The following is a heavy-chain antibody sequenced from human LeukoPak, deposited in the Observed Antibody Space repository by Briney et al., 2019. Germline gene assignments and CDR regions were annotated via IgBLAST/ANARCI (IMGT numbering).Heavy chain of an antibody. J-gene: IGHJ3*02. D-gene: IGHD2-2*02. CDR3: ASPLPGYCSSTSCYTPDAFDI. V-gene: IGHV1-18*01. CDR1: GYTFTSYG. CDR2: ISAYSGNT. Sequence: ASVKVSCKASGYTFTSYGISWVRQAPGQGLEWMGWISAYSGNTNYAQKLQGRVTTTTDTSTSTAYMELRSLRSDDTAVYYCASPLPGYCSSTSCYTPDAFDIWGQGTMVTVSS.